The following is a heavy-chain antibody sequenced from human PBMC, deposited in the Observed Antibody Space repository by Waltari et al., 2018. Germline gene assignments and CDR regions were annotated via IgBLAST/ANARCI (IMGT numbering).Heavy chain of an antibody. CDR2: ISSSRSYI. Sequence: EVQLVESGGGLVKPGGSLRLSCAASGFTFSSYSMNWVRQAPGKGLEWVSSISSSRSYIYYADSVKGRFTISRDNAKNSLYLQMNSLRAEDTAVYYCARDVVPAAIIQYYYYGMDVWGQGTTVTVSS. D-gene: IGHD2-2*01. V-gene: IGHV3-21*01. CDR1: GFTFSSYS. CDR3: ARDVVPAAIIQYYYYGMDV. J-gene: IGHJ6*02.